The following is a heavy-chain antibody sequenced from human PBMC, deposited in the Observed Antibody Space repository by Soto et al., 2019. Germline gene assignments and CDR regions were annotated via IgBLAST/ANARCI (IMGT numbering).Heavy chain of an antibody. CDR3: ARVIKGVCSSTSCSRSQQRWGAFDI. CDR1: GFTVSSNY. Sequence: GGSLRLSCAASGFTVSSNYMSWVRQAPGKGLEWVSVIYSGGSTYYADSVKGRFTISRHNSKNTLYLQMNSLRAEDTAVYYCARVIKGVCSSTSCSRSQQRWGAFDIWGQGTMVTVSS. CDR2: IYSGGST. D-gene: IGHD2-2*01. J-gene: IGHJ3*02. V-gene: IGHV3-53*04.